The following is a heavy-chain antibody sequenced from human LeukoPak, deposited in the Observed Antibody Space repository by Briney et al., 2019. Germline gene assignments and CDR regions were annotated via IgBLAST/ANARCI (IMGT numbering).Heavy chain of an antibody. J-gene: IGHJ4*02. Sequence: SETLSLTCAVYGGSFSGYYWSWIRQPPGKGLEWIGEINHSGSTNYNPSLKSRVTISVDTSKNQFSLKLSSVTAADTAVYYCARNDYSNYVDYWGQGTLVTVSS. CDR2: INHSGST. V-gene: IGHV4-34*01. CDR3: ARNDYSNYVDY. CDR1: GGSFSGYY. D-gene: IGHD4-11*01.